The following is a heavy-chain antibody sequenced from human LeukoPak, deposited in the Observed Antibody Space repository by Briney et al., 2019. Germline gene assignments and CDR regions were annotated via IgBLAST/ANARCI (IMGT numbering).Heavy chain of an antibody. V-gene: IGHV4-59*01. CDR3: ARAVYGDRGVFDS. J-gene: IGHJ4*02. CDR1: GDSISSYY. D-gene: IGHD4-17*01. CDR2: IHYSGST. Sequence: SETLSLTCTVSGDSISSYYWSWIRQPPGKGLEWIGYIHYSGSTNYNPSLKSRVTISVHTSKNQFSLKLSSVTAADTAVYYCARAVYGDRGVFDSWGQGTLVTVSS.